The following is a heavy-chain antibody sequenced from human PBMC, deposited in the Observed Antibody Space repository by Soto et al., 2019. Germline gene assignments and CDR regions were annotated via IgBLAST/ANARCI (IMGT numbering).Heavy chain of an antibody. J-gene: IGHJ6*02. CDR1: GFTFSSYG. Sequence: QVQLVESGGGVVQPGRSLRLSCAASGFTFSSYGMHWVRQAPGKGLESVAVISYDGSNKYYADSVKGRFTISRDNSKNTRYLQMNSLRAEDTAVYYCAKDVLRFLEWLAFYGMDVWGQGTTVTVSS. CDR3: AKDVLRFLEWLAFYGMDV. CDR2: ISYDGSNK. V-gene: IGHV3-30*18. D-gene: IGHD3-3*01.